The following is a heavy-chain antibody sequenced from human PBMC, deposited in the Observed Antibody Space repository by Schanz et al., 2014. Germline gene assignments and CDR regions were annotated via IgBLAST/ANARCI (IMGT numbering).Heavy chain of an antibody. J-gene: IGHJ5*02. CDR3: ARPALWFGDNCFDP. Sequence: EVKMVESGGGLVKPGGSLRLSCAASGFNFSSYSLNWVRQAPGKGLVLVSRIKSDGSSTSYADSVKGRFTISRDNAKNTLYLQMNSLRAEDTAVYYCARPALWFGDNCFDPWGQGTLGTVSS. D-gene: IGHD3-10*01. CDR2: IKSDGSST. V-gene: IGHV3-74*02. CDR1: GFNFSSYS.